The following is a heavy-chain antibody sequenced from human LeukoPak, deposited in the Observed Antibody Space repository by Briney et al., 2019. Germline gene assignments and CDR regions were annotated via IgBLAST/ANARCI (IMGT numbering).Heavy chain of an antibody. V-gene: IGHV1-2*02. Sequence: ASVKVSGKASGYTCSGYYMHWVRQAPGQGLEWVGWINPNSGGTNYAQKFQGRVTMTRDTSISTAYMELSRLLSGDTAVYYCARGKTMVYCGGDCYRFDNWGQGTLVTVSS. CDR1: GYTCSGYY. J-gene: IGHJ4*02. D-gene: IGHD2-21*02. CDR2: INPNSGGT. CDR3: ARGKTMVYCGGDCYRFDN.